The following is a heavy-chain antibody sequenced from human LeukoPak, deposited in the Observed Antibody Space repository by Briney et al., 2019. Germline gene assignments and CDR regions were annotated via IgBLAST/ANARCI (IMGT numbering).Heavy chain of an antibody. V-gene: IGHV1-24*01. J-gene: IGHJ4*02. CDR1: GYTLTELS. D-gene: IGHD3-22*01. CDR2: FDPEDGET. Sequence: GASVKVSCKVSGYTLTELSMHWVRQAPGKGLEWMGGFDPEDGETIYAQKFQGRVTMTEDTSTDTAYMELSSLRSEDTAMYYCATSSYDSSGYYFGYWGQGTLVTVSS. CDR3: ATSSYDSSGYYFGY.